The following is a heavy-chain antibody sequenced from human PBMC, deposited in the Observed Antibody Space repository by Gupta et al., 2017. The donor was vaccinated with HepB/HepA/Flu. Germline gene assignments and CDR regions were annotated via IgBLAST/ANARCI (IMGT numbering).Heavy chain of an antibody. CDR3: ARGRYSSGYYYYGMDV. D-gene: IGHD6-19*01. Sequence: QVQLVQSGAEVKTPGASGKVSCKASGYTFTSYDINWVRQATGQGLEWMGWMNPNSGNTGYAQKFQGRVTMTRNTSISTAYMELSSLRSEDTAVYYCARGRYSSGYYYYGMDVWGQGTTVTVSS. CDR1: GYTFTSYD. J-gene: IGHJ6*02. V-gene: IGHV1-8*01. CDR2: MNPNSGNT.